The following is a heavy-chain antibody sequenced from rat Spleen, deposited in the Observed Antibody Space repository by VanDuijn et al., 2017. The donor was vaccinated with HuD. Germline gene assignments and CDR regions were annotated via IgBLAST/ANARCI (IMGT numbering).Heavy chain of an antibody. Sequence: EVQLVESGGGLVQPGRSLKLSCAVSGFTFSDYGMAWVRQAPTKGLEWVATISTTGGGTSFRDSVKGRFTISRDNARSTLSLQMDSLRSEDTATYYCTSPLYGSYVAAYYWGQGVMVTVSS. J-gene: IGHJ2*01. V-gene: IGHV5-29*01. CDR2: ISTTGGGT. D-gene: IGHD1-8*01. CDR3: TSPLYGSYVAAYY. CDR1: GFTFSDYG.